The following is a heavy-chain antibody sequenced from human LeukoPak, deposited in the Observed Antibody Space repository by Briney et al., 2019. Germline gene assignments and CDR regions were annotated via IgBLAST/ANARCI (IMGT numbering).Heavy chain of an antibody. D-gene: IGHD3-22*01. Sequence: ASVKVSCKASGYAFAGYYMHWMRQAPGQGLEWMGWINPNSGGTNYAQKFQGRVTMTRDTSIRTAYMELSRLRSDDTAVYYCARGHQYYYDSSDAFDIWGQGTMVTVSS. CDR1: GYAFAGYY. CDR2: INPNSGGT. CDR3: ARGHQYYYDSSDAFDI. J-gene: IGHJ3*02. V-gene: IGHV1-2*02.